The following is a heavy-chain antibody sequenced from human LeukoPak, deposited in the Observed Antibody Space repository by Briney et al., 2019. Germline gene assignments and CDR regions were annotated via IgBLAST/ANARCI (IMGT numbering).Heavy chain of an antibody. CDR3: ARRRSTSWYDY. CDR1: GYSISSGYY. Sequence: SETLSLTCAVSGYSISSGYYGGWIRQPPGKGLEWIGSIYYSGTTYYNPSLKSRVTISGDTSKNQFSLKLSSVTAADTAVYYCARRRSTSWYDYWGQGTLVTVSS. V-gene: IGHV4-38-2*01. J-gene: IGHJ4*02. CDR2: IYYSGTT. D-gene: IGHD6-13*01.